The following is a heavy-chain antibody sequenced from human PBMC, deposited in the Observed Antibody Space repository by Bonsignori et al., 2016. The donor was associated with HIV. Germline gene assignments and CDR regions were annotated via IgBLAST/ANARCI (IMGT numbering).Heavy chain of an antibody. CDR3: ARENVDYYDSSGYSPRFDY. CDR2: IYTSGST. V-gene: IGHV4-4*07. J-gene: IGHJ4*02. D-gene: IGHD3-22*01. CDR1: GGSISSYY. Sequence: SETLSLTCTVSGGSISSYYWSWIRQPAGKGLEWIGRIYTSGSTNYNPSLKSRVTMSVDTSKNQFSLKLSSVTAADTAVYYCARENVDYYDSSGYSPRFDYWGQGTLVTVSS.